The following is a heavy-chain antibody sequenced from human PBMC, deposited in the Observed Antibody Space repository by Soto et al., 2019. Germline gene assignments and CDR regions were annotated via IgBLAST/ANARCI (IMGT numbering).Heavy chain of an antibody. V-gene: IGHV4-59*08. CDR3: ARLGGYYQAVDS. Sequence: QVQLQQSGPGLVKPSETLSLTCTVSGGSISPYDWSWIRQPPGKGLEWIGYIYYRGSTTYNPSLKSRVNISVDTSQNQFSLNLSSVTAADTAVYYCARLGGYYQAVDSWGQGTLVTVSS. CDR2: IYYRGST. CDR1: GGSISPYD. J-gene: IGHJ4*02. D-gene: IGHD3-22*01.